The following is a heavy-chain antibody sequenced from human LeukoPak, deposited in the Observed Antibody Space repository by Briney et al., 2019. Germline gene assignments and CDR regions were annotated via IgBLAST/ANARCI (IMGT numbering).Heavy chain of an antibody. D-gene: IGHD1-14*01. CDR2: IYFLGST. CDR3: ASGSATLDAFDI. J-gene: IGHJ3*02. CDR1: GFSRSSHY. Sequence: SETLSFTGTGSGFSRSSHYWSWLRQPPGKGLKGVVSIYFLGSTNYSSPLKSRVTISVDMSKNQFSLKLTSVTAADTALYYCASGSATLDAFDICGQGTMVTVSS. V-gene: IGHV4-59*11.